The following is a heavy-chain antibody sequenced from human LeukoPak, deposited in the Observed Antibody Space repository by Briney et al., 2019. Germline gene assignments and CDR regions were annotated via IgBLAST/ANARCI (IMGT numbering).Heavy chain of an antibody. CDR3: ARQSDMITFGGVIAPPHAFDI. CDR2: IYYSGST. V-gene: IGHV4-39*01. D-gene: IGHD3-16*02. Sequence: PSETLSLTCTVSGGSISSSSYYWGWIRQPPGKGLEWIGSIYYSGSTYYNPSLKSRVTISVDTSKNQFSLKLSSVTAAGTAVYYCARQSDMITFGGVIAPPHAFDIWGQGTMVTVSS. J-gene: IGHJ3*02. CDR1: GGSISSSSYY.